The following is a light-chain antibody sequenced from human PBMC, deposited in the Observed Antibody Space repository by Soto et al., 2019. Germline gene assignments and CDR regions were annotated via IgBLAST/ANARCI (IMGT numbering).Light chain of an antibody. J-gene: IGKJ5*01. Sequence: EIVMTQSPATLSVSSGESATPSSGASQSVSSNLAWYQQKPGQAPRLLIYGASSRATGIPDRFSGTGSETDFTLTISRLETEDFAVYYCQQYDNSPITFGQGTRLEIK. V-gene: IGKV3D-15*02. CDR2: GAS. CDR1: QSVSSN. CDR3: QQYDNSPIT.